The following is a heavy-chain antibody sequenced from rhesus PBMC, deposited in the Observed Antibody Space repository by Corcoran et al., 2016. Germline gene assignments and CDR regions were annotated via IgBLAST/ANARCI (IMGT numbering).Heavy chain of an antibody. Sequence: QVQLQESGPGLVKPSETLSLTCAVSCYSISSGYYWGWLLQPPAKGLEWSGYIGGRRGSTYYNPSLKSRVTISKDTSKNQFSLKLSSVTAADTAVYYCARSHSSGWYVDYWGQGVLVTVSS. V-gene: IGHV4-99*01. D-gene: IGHD6-31*01. CDR1: CYSISSGYY. CDR3: ARSHSSGWYVDY. J-gene: IGHJ4*01. CDR2: IGGRRGST.